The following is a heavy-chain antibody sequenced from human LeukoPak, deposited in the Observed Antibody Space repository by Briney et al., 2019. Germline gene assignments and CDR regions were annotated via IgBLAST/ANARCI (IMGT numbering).Heavy chain of an antibody. CDR3: ARAATAAGKIDY. D-gene: IGHD6-13*01. CDR1: GGSINNYF. CDR2: IYYSDST. V-gene: IGHV4-59*01. J-gene: IGHJ4*02. Sequence: SETLSLTCTVSGGSINNYFWSWIRQPPGKGLECIAYIYYSDSTNYNPSLKSRVTISVDTSKNQFSLKLSSVTAADTAVYYCARAATAAGKIDYWGQGTLVTVSS.